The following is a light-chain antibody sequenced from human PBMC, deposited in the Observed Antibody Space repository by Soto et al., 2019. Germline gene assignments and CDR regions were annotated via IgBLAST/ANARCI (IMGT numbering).Light chain of an antibody. CDR1: QGIGDT. V-gene: IGKV3-15*01. CDR2: DTS. Sequence: EIVMTQSPATLSVSAGEGATLSCRASQGIGDTLAWYQQKPGQTPRLLIYDTSIRATGVPARFSGSRSGAEFTLTISSLQSEDFAVYYCQHYVTWPLTFGGGTKVDIK. J-gene: IGKJ4*01. CDR3: QHYVTWPLT.